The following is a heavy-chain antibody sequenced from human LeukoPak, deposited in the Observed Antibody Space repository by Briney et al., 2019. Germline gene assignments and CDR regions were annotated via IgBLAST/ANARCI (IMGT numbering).Heavy chain of an antibody. J-gene: IGHJ3*02. CDR1: GYTFTSYD. D-gene: IGHD5-18*01. CDR2: MNPNSGNT. Sequence: EASVKVSCKASGYTFTSYDINWVRQATGQGLEWMGWMNPNSGNTGYAQKFQGRVTMTRNTSISTAYMELSSLRSEDTAVYYCASRTWIQLWYAFDIWGQGTMVTVSS. CDR3: ASRTWIQLWYAFDI. V-gene: IGHV1-8*01.